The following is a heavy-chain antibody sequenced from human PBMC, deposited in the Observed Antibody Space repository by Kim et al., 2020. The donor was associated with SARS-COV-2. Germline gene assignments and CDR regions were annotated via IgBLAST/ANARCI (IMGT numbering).Heavy chain of an antibody. J-gene: IGHJ2*01. CDR3: ARESPYGSGSYYNRGYFDL. V-gene: IGHV1-69*13. Sequence: SVKVSCKASGGTFSSYAISWVRQAPGQGLEWMGGIIPIFGTANYAQKFQGRVTITADESTSTAYMELSSLRSEDTAVCYCARESPYGSGSYYNRGYFDLWGRGTLVTVSS. CDR2: IIPIFGTA. D-gene: IGHD3-10*01. CDR1: GGTFSSYA.